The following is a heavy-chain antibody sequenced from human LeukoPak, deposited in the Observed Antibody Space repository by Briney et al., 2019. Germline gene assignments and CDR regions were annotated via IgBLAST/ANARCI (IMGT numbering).Heavy chain of an antibody. CDR3: ARDSSTSFYFDY. CDR2: MYYSGST. V-gene: IGHV4-59*01. D-gene: IGHD2-2*01. Sequence: SETLSLTCTVSGGSISGSYWSWIRQPPGKGLEWIGYMYYSGSTNYNPSLKSRVTISVDTSKNQFSLKLSSVTAADTAVYYCARDSSTSFYFDYWGQGTLVTVSS. CDR1: GGSISGSY. J-gene: IGHJ4*02.